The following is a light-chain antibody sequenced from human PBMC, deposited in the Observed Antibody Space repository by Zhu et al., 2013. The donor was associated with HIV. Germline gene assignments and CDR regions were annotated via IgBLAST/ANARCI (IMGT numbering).Light chain of an antibody. V-gene: IGKV1-12*01. J-gene: IGKJ2*01. CDR1: QDINNW. CDR3: QQANNFPYT. CDR2: AAS. Sequence: DIQMTQSPSSVSASVGDRVTITCRASQDINNWLVWYQQKPGKAPKLLIFAASSLQRGVPSRFSGSGSGTYFTLTISSLQPEDCATYYCQQANNFPYTFGQGTKLEI.